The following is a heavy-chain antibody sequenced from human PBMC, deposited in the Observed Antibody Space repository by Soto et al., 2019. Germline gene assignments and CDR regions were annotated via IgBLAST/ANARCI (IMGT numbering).Heavy chain of an antibody. Sequence: GGSLRLSCVGSGFTFSSFEMNWVRQTPGKGLEWLSYIGRSGETIYYADSAKGRFTISRDNAKSSLFLQMNGLRDEDTGIYYCASDSRGGAARRPTFYYWGRGTLVTVSS. CDR1: GFTFSSFE. CDR2: IGRSGETI. CDR3: ASDSRGGAARRPTFYY. D-gene: IGHD6-6*01. J-gene: IGHJ4*02. V-gene: IGHV3-48*03.